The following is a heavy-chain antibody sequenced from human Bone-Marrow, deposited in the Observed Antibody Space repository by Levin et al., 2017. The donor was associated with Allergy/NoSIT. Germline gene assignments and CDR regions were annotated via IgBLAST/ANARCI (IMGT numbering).Heavy chain of an antibody. Sequence: GGSLRLSCATSKFMFDDYGMYWARQAPGKGLEWVSGISWNSGKTHYADSVKGRFVISRDNAKNSLYLQMNSLRTEDTALYYCVKSLNTMTIHDGFDFWGQGTMVTVSA. V-gene: IGHV3-9*01. CDR1: KFMFDDYG. D-gene: IGHD1/OR15-1a*01. CDR2: ISWNSGKT. CDR3: VKSLNTMTIHDGFDF. J-gene: IGHJ3*01.